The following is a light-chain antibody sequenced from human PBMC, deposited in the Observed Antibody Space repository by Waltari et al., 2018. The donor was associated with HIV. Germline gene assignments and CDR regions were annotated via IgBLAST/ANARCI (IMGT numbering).Light chain of an antibody. CDR2: GNS. J-gene: IGLJ2*01. Sequence: QSVLTQPPSVSGAPGQRVTISCTGSSSNIGAGYDVHWYQQLPGTAPKLLIYGNSNRPSGVPDRFSGSKSGTSASLAITGLQAEDEADYYCQSYDSSLSGWVVFGGGTKLTAL. CDR3: QSYDSSLSGWVV. V-gene: IGLV1-40*01. CDR1: SSNIGAGYD.